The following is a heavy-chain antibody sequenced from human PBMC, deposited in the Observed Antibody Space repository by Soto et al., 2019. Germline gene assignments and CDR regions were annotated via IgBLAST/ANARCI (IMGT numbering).Heavy chain of an antibody. V-gene: IGHV4-59*04. CDR1: GGSIRNYY. D-gene: IGHD1-1*01. CDR3: ARVGRLRGTPYYFDY. J-gene: IGHJ4*02. CDR2: IYYSGST. Sequence: PSETICLTWTVAGGSIRNYYWRWIRQTQGKGLEWIGYIYYSGSTYYNPSLKSRVTISVDTSKNQFSLKLSSVTAADTAVYHCARVGRLRGTPYYFDYWGQGTLVTVSS.